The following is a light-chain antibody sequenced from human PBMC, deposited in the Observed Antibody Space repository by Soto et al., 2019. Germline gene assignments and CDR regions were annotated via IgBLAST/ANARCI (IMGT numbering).Light chain of an antibody. Sequence: QPVLTQSSSASASLGSSVKLTCTLSSGHSSYIIAWHQQQPGKAPRYLMRLEGSGTYNKGSGVPDRFSGSISGADRYLTISNLQSEDEADYYCETWDSNTHVFGGGTQLTVL. V-gene: IGLV4-60*03. J-gene: IGLJ7*01. CDR3: ETWDSNTHV. CDR2: LEGSGTY. CDR1: SGHSSYI.